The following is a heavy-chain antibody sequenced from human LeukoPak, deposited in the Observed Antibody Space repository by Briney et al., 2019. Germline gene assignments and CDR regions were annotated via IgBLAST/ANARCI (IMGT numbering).Heavy chain of an antibody. CDR3: ARVGSLWFGDLGYRLTSWFDP. Sequence: RTSETLSLTCNVSGGSISSGLYYWGWIRQSPGRGLEWVGSAYYRGASSYNPSLKSRLIISVDTSKNQFSLKLRSVTAADTAVYYCARVGSLWFGDLGYRLTSWFDPWGQGTLVTVSS. V-gene: IGHV4-39*07. J-gene: IGHJ5*02. D-gene: IGHD3-10*01. CDR1: GGSISSGLYY. CDR2: AYYRGAS.